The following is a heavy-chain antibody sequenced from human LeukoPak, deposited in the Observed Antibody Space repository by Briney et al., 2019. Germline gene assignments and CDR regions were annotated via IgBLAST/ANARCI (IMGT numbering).Heavy chain of an antibody. Sequence: SETLSLTCTVSGGSISSFYWTWIRQPPGKGLEWIGYISNSGSTNYNPSLKSRVTISVETSKNQFSLKLSSVTAADTAVYYCARERIYDILTGHHDAFDIWGQGTMVTVSS. CDR3: ARERIYDILTGHHDAFDI. V-gene: IGHV4-59*01. D-gene: IGHD3-9*01. CDR2: ISNSGST. CDR1: GGSISSFY. J-gene: IGHJ3*02.